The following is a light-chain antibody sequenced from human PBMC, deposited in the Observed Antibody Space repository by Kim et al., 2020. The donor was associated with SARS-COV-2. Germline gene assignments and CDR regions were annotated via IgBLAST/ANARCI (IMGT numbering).Light chain of an antibody. CDR3: SSYTTTNTLV. CDR1: SSDVGTYNS. V-gene: IGLV2-14*03. Sequence: GQSITISCSGTSSDVGTYNSVSWYQQHPGKVPKLMIYDVTNRPSGVSNRFSGSKSGNTASLTISGLQAEDEADYYCSSYTTTNTLVFGAGTKVTVL. J-gene: IGLJ3*02. CDR2: DVT.